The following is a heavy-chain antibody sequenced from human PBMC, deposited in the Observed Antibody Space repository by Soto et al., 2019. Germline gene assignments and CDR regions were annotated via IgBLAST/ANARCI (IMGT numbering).Heavy chain of an antibody. CDR2: IIPILGIA. CDR3: TTDSRDIVLVPAAIQVDY. V-gene: IGHV1-69*16. Sequence: EASVKVSCKASGGTFSSYTISWVRQAPGQGLEWMGRIIPILGIANYAQKFQGRFTISRDDSKNTLYLQMNSLKTEDTAVYYCTTDSRDIVLVPAAIQVDYWGQGTLVTVSS. CDR1: GGTFSSYT. J-gene: IGHJ4*02. D-gene: IGHD2-2*01.